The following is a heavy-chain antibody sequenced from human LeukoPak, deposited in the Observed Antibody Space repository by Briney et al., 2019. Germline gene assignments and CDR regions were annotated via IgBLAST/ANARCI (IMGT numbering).Heavy chain of an antibody. CDR1: GYTFTSYD. CDR3: ARSKVPDIVVVPAAQVPGLNWFDP. J-gene: IGHJ5*02. CDR2: MNPNSVNT. D-gene: IGHD2-2*01. V-gene: IGHV1-8*01. Sequence: GASVKVSCKASGYTFTSYDINWVRQATGQGLEWMGWMNPNSVNTGYAQKFQGRVTMTRNTSISTAYMELSSLRSEDTAVYYCARSKVPDIVVVPAAQVPGLNWFDPWGQGTLVTVSS.